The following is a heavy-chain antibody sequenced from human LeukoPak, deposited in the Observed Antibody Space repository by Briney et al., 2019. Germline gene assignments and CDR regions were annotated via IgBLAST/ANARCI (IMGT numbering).Heavy chain of an antibody. CDR2: ISDSGGST. Sequence: GGSLRLSCAASGFTFSSYAMSWVRQAPGKGLEWVSVISDSGGSTYYADSVKGRLTISRDNSKNTLYLQMNSLRAEDTAVYYCAKDLHNYGSGGYFSPDYWGQGTLVTVSS. CDR3: AKDLHNYGSGGYFSPDY. CDR1: GFTFSSYA. D-gene: IGHD3-10*01. J-gene: IGHJ4*02. V-gene: IGHV3-23*01.